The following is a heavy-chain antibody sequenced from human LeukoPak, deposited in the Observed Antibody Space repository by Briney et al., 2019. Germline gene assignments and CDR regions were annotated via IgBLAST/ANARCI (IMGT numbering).Heavy chain of an antibody. CDR2: ITSDGGRT. CDR3: ARDNWGPDH. CDR1: GFTFTDYW. Sequence: GGSLTLSCAASGFTFTDYWIHWIRQPPGTGLMWVSHITSDGGRTDYADSVRGRFTMTRDNAKNTVYLQMNSLRVDDTAVYYCARDNWGPDHWGQGTLVTVSS. V-gene: IGHV3-74*01. J-gene: IGHJ4*02. D-gene: IGHD7-27*01.